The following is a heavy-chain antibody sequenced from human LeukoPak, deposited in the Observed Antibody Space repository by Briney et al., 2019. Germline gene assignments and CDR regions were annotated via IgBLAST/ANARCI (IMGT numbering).Heavy chain of an antibody. CDR3: AKFSQWLVRYYFDY. J-gene: IGHJ4*02. V-gene: IGHV3-20*04. CDR2: INWNGGST. Sequence: PGGSQRLSCAASGFTFDDYGMSWVRQAPGKGLEWVSGINWNGGSTGYADSVKGRFTISRDNAKNSLYLQMNSLRAEDTAVYYCAKFSQWLVRYYFDYWGQGTLVTVSS. D-gene: IGHD6-19*01. CDR1: GFTFDDYG.